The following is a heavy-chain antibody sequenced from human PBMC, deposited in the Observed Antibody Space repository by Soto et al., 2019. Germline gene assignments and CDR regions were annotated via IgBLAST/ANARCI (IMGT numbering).Heavy chain of an antibody. Sequence: GQSLQIPRNGSGYSFTRYWNGLLRLLLGKKLEWMGIIYPGDSDTRYSPSFQGQVTISADKSISTAYLQWSSLKASDTAMYYCARLAPRQIKAPFDCWGQGTLVTVSS. CDR1: GYSFTRYW. CDR3: ARLAPRQIKAPFDC. J-gene: IGHJ4*02. CDR2: IYPGDSDT. V-gene: IGHV5-51*01.